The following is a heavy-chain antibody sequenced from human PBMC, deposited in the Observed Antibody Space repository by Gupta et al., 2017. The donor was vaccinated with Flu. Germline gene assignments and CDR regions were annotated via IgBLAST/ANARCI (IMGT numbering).Heavy chain of an antibody. CDR3: ARLATNMAAPIDY. Sequence: EVQLVESGGGLVQPGGSLRLSCAASGFTFRSYAMHWVRQAPGKGLEYVSAISSNGGSTYYANSVKGRFTISRDNSKDTLYLQMGSLRAEDMAVYYCARLATNMAAPIDYWGQGTLVTVSS. CDR1: GFTFRSYA. J-gene: IGHJ4*02. CDR2: ISSNGGST. D-gene: IGHD6-13*01. V-gene: IGHV3-64*01.